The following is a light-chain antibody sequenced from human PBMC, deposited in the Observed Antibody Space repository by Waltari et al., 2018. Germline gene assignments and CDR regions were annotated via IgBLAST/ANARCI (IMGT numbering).Light chain of an antibody. Sequence: QSVLTQPPSASGTPGQRVTISCSGSASNIGGNLVNWYQQLPGKAPKLLVYRSGLRPTGVPDRFSGAKSGTSASLAISGLQAEDEADYFWASWDDSLNGHWVFGGGTKVTVL. J-gene: IGLJ3*02. V-gene: IGLV1-44*01. CDR2: RSG. CDR3: ASWDDSLNGHWV. CDR1: ASNIGGNL.